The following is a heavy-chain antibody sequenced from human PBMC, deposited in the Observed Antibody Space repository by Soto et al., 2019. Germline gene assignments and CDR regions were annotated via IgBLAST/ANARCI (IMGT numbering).Heavy chain of an antibody. CDR1: GGTFSSYA. Sequence: SVKGSCKASGGTFSSYASSWVRQAPGQGLEWMGGIIPIFGTANYAQKFQGRVTITADESTSTAYMELSSLRSEDTAVYYCARVPDDSSGYYSPSPRYYFDYWGQGTLVTVSS. V-gene: IGHV1-69*13. CDR3: ARVPDDSSGYYSPSPRYYFDY. J-gene: IGHJ4*02. D-gene: IGHD3-22*01. CDR2: IIPIFGTA.